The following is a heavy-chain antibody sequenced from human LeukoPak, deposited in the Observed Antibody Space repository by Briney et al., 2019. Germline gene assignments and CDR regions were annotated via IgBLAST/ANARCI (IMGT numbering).Heavy chain of an antibody. D-gene: IGHD1-1*01. V-gene: IGHV3-30*02. J-gene: IGHJ6*03. CDR2: IRYDGSNK. Sequence: GGSLRLSCAASGFTFSSYGMHWVRQAPGKGLEWVAFIRYDGSNKYYADSVKGRFTISRDNSKNTLYLQMNNLRAEDTAVYYCAKGHPSSTGYYYYMDVWGKGTTVTVSS. CDR1: GFTFSSYG. CDR3: AKGHPSSTGYYYYMDV.